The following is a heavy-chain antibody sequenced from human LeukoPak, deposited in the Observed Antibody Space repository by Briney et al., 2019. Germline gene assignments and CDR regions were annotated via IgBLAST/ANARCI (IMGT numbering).Heavy chain of an antibody. V-gene: IGHV3-23*01. CDR1: GFTFSSYG. CDR2: ISGSGGST. D-gene: IGHD3-22*01. J-gene: IGHJ4*02. Sequence: PGGSLRLSCAVSGFTFSSYGMSWVRQAPGKGLEWVSAISGSGGSTYYADSVKGRFTISRDNSKNTLYLQMNSLRAEDTAVYYCAKANYYDSSGYYSWIDYWGQGTLVTVSS. CDR3: AKANYYDSSGYYSWIDY.